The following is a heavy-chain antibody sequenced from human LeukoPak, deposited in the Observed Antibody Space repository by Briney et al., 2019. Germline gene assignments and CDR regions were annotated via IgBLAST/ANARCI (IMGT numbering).Heavy chain of an antibody. J-gene: IGHJ3*02. CDR1: GGTFSSYA. D-gene: IGHD3-22*01. CDR3: ARGYYDSSGYYYYAFDI. V-gene: IGHV1-69*05. Sequence: SVKVSCKASGGTFSSYAISWVRQAPGQGLEWIGGIIPIFGTANYAQKFQGRVTITTDESTSTAYMALSSLRSEDTAVYYCARGYYDSSGYYYYAFDIWGQGTMVTVSS. CDR2: IIPIFGTA.